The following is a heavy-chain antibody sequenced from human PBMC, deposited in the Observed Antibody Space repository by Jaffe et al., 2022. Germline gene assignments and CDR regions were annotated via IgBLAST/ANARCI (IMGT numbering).Heavy chain of an antibody. CDR1: GFTFSNAW. CDR3: TSGGSGSYFQDY. V-gene: IGHV3-15*01. J-gene: IGHJ4*02. CDR2: IKSKTDGGTT. D-gene: IGHD3-10*01. Sequence: EVQLVESGGGLVKPGGSLRLSCAASGFTFSNAWMSWVRQAPGKGLEWVGRIKSKTDGGTTDYAAPVKGRFTISRDDSKNTLYLQMNSLKTEDTAVYYCTSGGSGSYFQDYWGQGTLVTVSS.